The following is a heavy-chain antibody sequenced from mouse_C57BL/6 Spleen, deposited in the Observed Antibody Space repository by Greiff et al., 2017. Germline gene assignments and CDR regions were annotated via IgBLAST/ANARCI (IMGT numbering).Heavy chain of an antibody. V-gene: IGHV2-2*01. D-gene: IGHD4-1*01. CDR2: IWRGGST. J-gene: IGHJ4*01. CDR1: GFSLTSYG. Sequence: QVQLKESGPGLVQPSQSLSITCTVSGFSLTSYGVHWVRQSPGKGLEWLGVIWRGGSTDYNADFISRLSISKNNSKSQVFFKMNGLQADDTAIYDCARNKNWDVYAMDYWGQGTSVTVSS. CDR3: ARNKNWDVYAMDY.